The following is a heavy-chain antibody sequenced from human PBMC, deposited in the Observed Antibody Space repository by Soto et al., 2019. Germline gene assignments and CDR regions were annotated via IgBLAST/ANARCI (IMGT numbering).Heavy chain of an antibody. CDR3: ANITFWGSGWYSGDDAFDI. D-gene: IGHD6-19*01. CDR2: INHSGST. CDR1: GGSFSGYY. Sequence: SETLSLTCAVYGGSFSGYYWSWIRQPPGKGLEWIGEINHSGSTNYNPSLKSRVTISVDTSKNQFSLKLGSVTAADTAVYYCANITFWGSGWYSGDDAFDIWGQGTMVNVS. V-gene: IGHV4-34*01. J-gene: IGHJ3*02.